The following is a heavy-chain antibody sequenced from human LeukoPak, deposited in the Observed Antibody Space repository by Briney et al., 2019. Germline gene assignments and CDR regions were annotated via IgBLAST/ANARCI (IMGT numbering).Heavy chain of an antibody. J-gene: IGHJ4*02. CDR3: ARVEYCTKGVCINYDL. V-gene: IGHV1-2*02. CDR2: INPNSGGT. Sequence: ASVKVSCNASRCTFTGPYIHWMRQAPGQGPEWMGWINPNSGGTKYAQKFQGRVAVTRDTSTSTVYMELSGLRADDTATYYCARVEYCTKGVCINYDLWGQGTLVTVSS. D-gene: IGHD2-8*01. CDR1: RCTFTGPY.